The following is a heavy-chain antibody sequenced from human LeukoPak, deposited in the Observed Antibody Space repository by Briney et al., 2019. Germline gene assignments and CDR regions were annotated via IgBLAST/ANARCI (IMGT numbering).Heavy chain of an antibody. CDR2: IYYSGST. J-gene: IGHJ4*02. CDR1: GGSISSSSYY. Sequence: PSETLSLTCTVSGGSISSSSYYWGWIRQPPGKGLEWIGSIYYSGSTYYNPSLKSRVTISVDTSKNQFSLKLSSVTAADTAVYYCARFLIVVVPAAPRGFDYWGQGTLVTVSS. CDR3: ARFLIVVVPAAPRGFDY. V-gene: IGHV4-39*01. D-gene: IGHD2-2*01.